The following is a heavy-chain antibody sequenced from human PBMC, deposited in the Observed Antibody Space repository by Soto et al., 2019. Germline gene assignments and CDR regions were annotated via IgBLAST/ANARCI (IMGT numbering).Heavy chain of an antibody. Sequence: SETLSLTCAVHGGSFSGYYWSWIRQPPGKGLEWIGEINHSGSTNYNPSLKSRVTISVDTSKNQFSLKLSSVTAADTAVYYCARRWGSMVRGVPRAYYYGMDVWGQGTTVTVSS. CDR2: INHSGST. D-gene: IGHD3-10*01. J-gene: IGHJ6*02. CDR3: ARRWGSMVRGVPRAYYYGMDV. CDR1: GGSFSGYY. V-gene: IGHV4-34*01.